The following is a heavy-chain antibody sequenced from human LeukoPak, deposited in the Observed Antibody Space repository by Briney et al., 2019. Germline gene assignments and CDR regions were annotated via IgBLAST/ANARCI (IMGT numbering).Heavy chain of an antibody. Sequence: PTGGSLRLSCATSGFTVRSYAMSWVRQAPGKGLEWVSTIRGSGADTSYADSVKGRFIISRDNSKNTIYLQMNSLRAEDTAVYYCARVAVVSSPPFGPPPNSSGYYYVGASDIWGQGTMVTVSS. V-gene: IGHV3-23*01. D-gene: IGHD3-22*01. J-gene: IGHJ3*02. CDR1: GFTVRSYA. CDR2: IRGSGADT. CDR3: ARVAVVSSPPFGPPPNSSGYYYVGASDI.